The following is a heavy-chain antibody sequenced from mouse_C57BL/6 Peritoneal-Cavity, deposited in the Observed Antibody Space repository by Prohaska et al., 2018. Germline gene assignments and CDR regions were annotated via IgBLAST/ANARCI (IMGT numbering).Heavy chain of an antibody. CDR3: ARVATGYAMDY. CDR1: GYSITSGYY. J-gene: IGHJ4*01. D-gene: IGHD1-1*01. CDR2: ISYDGSN. V-gene: IGHV3-6*01. Sequence: DVQLQESGPGLVKPSQSLSLTCSVTGYSITSGYYWNWIRQFPGNKLEWMGYISYDGSNNYNPSLKNRFSITRDTSKNQFFLKLNSVTTEDTATYYCARVATGYAMDYWGQGTSVTVSS.